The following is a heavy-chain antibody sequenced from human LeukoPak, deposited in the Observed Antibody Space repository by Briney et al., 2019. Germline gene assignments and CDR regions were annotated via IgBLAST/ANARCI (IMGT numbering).Heavy chain of an antibody. V-gene: IGHV1-69*04. CDR1: GDTFITYT. CDR3: ARDHCSRGSCLGGH. CDR2: VIPSLDVS. D-gene: IGHD2-15*01. J-gene: IGHJ4*02. Sequence: EASVKVSCKASGDTFITYTFSWVRQAPGQGLEWMGRVIPSLDVSNYAEKFQGRVTINADKSSSTTYMELTSLRSEDTAMYYCARDHCSRGSCLGGHWGQGTLVTVSS.